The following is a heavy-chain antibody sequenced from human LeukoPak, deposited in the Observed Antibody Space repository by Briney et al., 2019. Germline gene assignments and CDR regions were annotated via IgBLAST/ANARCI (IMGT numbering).Heavy chain of an antibody. CDR2: FDPEGGET. CDR1: GYTLTELS. CDR3: ATKGSAQDDFDY. Sequence: ASVKVSCKVSGYTLTELSMHWVRQAPGKGLEWMGGFDPEGGETIYAQKFQGRVTMTEDTSTDTAYMELSSLRPEDTAVYYCATKGSAQDDFDYWGQGTLVTVSS. V-gene: IGHV1-24*01. J-gene: IGHJ4*02. D-gene: IGHD3-10*01.